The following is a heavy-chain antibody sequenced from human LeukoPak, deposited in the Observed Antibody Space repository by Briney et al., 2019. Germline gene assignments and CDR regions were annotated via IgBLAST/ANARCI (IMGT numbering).Heavy chain of an antibody. CDR2: IGTGGIST. V-gene: IGHV3-23*01. CDR1: GFTFSSYA. D-gene: IGHD3-22*01. Sequence: GGSLRLSCASSGFTFSSYAMGWVRQAPGKGLEWVSAIGTGGISTYYADSVKGRFTISRDNSKNTLYLQMSSLRVEDTAVYYCASGPAHSSGPLTNDYWGQGTLVTVSS. J-gene: IGHJ4*02. CDR3: ASGPAHSSGPLTNDY.